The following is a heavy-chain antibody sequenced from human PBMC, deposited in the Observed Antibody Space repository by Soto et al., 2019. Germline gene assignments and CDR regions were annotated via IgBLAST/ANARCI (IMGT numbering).Heavy chain of an antibody. V-gene: IGHV3-7*01. J-gene: IGHJ5*02. D-gene: IGHD2-8*01. Sequence: EVQVVESGGGLVQPGGSLRLSCAASGFTFSSHWMTWVRQVPGKGLEWVANINQDGSDQYYVDSVKGRFTISRDNAKNSLCLHMNSLRVEDTAVYYCATSMRYMWNPWGQGTLVTVSS. CDR1: GFTFSSHW. CDR3: ATSMRYMWNP. CDR2: INQDGSDQ.